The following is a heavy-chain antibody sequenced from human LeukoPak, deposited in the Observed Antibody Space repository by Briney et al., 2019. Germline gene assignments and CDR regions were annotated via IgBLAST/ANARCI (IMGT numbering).Heavy chain of an antibody. V-gene: IGHV3-49*04. Sequence: GGALRLSCTASGVTFGDYAMSWVREDPGERPERGGFIRSKAYGGTTEYAESVKGRFTISRDDAKSIAYLQMNSLKTEDTAVYYCTLYDFWSGYYGYWGQGTLVTVSS. CDR3: TLYDFWSGYYGY. J-gene: IGHJ4*02. CDR2: IRSKAYGGTT. CDR1: GVTFGDYA. D-gene: IGHD3-3*01.